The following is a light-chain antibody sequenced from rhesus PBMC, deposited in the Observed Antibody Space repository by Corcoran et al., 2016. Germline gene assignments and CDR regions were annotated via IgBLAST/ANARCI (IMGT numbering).Light chain of an antibody. CDR1: QSVSSS. CDR3: QQDYSWPWT. Sequence: EIVMTQSPATLSLSPGERATLSCRASQSVSSSLAWYQQKPGQAPTLLINGASSRPPGIPDRFSGSGSGTEFTLTISSLEPEDVGVYYCQQDYSWPWTFGQGTKVEIK. V-gene: IGKV3-42*01. CDR2: GAS. J-gene: IGKJ1*01.